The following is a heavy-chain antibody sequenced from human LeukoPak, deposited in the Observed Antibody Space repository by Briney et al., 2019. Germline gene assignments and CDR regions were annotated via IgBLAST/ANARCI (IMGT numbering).Heavy chain of an antibody. J-gene: IGHJ4*02. Sequence: ASVKVSCKTSGYSFSDYPMNWVRQAPGQGLEWMGWINTDSGVPVYAQGFTGRFVFSVDTSVNTAYLQIRRLKADDTAVYYCARGYWNDFDHWGQGTLVTISS. CDR3: ARGYWNDFDH. CDR2: INTDSGVP. D-gene: IGHD1-1*01. CDR1: GYSFSDYP. V-gene: IGHV7-4-1*02.